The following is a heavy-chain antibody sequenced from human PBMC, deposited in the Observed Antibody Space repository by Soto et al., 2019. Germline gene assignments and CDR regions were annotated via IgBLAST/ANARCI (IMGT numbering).Heavy chain of an antibody. V-gene: IGHV3-23*05. J-gene: IGHJ4*02. D-gene: IGHD2-2*01. CDR1: GCTFRNSG. CDR3: TTARHCSSDACPAAE. Sequence: PVGALRLSWSASGCTFRNSGGRWVRQPPGEGLEWVSAIGPNPPNTNYRDSVQGRFTISRDNSRNTVFLHMTALRAEDTALYYCTTARHCSSDACPAAEWGQGTLVTVSS. CDR2: IGPNPPNT.